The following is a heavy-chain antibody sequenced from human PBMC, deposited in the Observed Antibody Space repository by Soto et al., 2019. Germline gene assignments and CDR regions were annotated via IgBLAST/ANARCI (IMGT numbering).Heavy chain of an antibody. CDR2: ISGYNGDT. J-gene: IGHJ5*02. V-gene: IGHV1-18*01. CDR3: ARLGPYDPGSYAYRYNWFYP. Sequence: ASVKVSCKASGYTFTRYGISWVRQAPGQGLEWMGWISGYNGDTNYAQKFQGRVTMTVDTSTTTAFMELTSLTSDDTAMYYCARLGPYDPGSYAYRYNWFYPRGQGTLVTVSA. D-gene: IGHD3-16*01. CDR1: GYTFTRYG.